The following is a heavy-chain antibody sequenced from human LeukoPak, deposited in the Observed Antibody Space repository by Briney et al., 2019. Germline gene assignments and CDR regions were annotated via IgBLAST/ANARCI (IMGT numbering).Heavy chain of an antibody. CDR3: ATRVYGDSGPFDN. CDR2: IWHSGST. J-gene: IGHJ4*02. V-gene: IGHV4-4*02. D-gene: IGHD4-17*01. Sequence: SGTLSLTCTVSGDSINRGYWWSWVRQAPGKGLEWIGQIWHSGSTNYNPSLTTRVTISIDKSKNHFSLKLTSATAADTAVYYCATRVYGDSGPFDNWGQGILVAVSS. CDR1: GDSINRGYW.